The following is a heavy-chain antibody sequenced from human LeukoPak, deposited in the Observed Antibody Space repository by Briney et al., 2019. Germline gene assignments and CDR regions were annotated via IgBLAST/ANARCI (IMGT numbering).Heavy chain of an antibody. D-gene: IGHD4-17*01. Sequence: SETLSLTCTVSGGSISSGGYYWSWIRQHPGKGLEWIGYIYYSGSTYYNPSLKSRVTISVDTSKDQFSLKLSSVTAADTAVYYCARLYGDLYSFDYWGQGTLVTVSS. J-gene: IGHJ4*02. V-gene: IGHV4-31*03. CDR1: GGSISSGGYY. CDR3: ARLYGDLYSFDY. CDR2: IYYSGST.